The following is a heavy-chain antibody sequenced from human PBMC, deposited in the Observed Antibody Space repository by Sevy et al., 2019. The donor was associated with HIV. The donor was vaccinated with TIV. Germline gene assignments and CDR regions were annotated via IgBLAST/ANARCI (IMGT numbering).Heavy chain of an antibody. CDR2: IIPIFGTA. J-gene: IGHJ6*02. V-gene: IGHV1-69*13. CDR1: GGTFSSYA. CDR3: ASTDRAYCSSTSCYTYYGMDV. Sequence: ASVKVSCKASGGTFSSYAISWVRQAPGQGLEWMGGIIPIFGTANYAQKFQGRVTITADESTSTAYMELSRLRSEDTAVYYCASTDRAYCSSTSCYTYYGMDVWGQGTTVTVSS. D-gene: IGHD2-2*02.